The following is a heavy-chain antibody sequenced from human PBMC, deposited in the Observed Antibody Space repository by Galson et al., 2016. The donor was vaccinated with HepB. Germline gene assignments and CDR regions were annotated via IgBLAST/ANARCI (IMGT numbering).Heavy chain of an antibody. CDR1: RGTFKTYA. J-gene: IGHJ4*02. CDR3: ARGGTCNDNTCHGYYYSDY. D-gene: IGHD3-16*01. Sequence: SVKVSCKASRGTFKTYALSWLRQAPGQGLEWVGGMFPMSGRADYARKFQGRVTITADESTRTVYMELSGLSPDDTAVYYCARGGTCNDNTCHGYYYSDYWGQGALITVSS. CDR2: MFPMSGRA. V-gene: IGHV1-69*13.